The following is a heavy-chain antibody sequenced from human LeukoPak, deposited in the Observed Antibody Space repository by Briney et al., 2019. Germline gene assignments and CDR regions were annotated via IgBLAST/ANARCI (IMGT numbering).Heavy chain of an antibody. CDR2: IYYSGST. CDR3: ARGRGLRFPFDY. V-gene: IGHV4-59*01. CDR1: GGSIISYY. J-gene: IGHJ4*02. D-gene: IGHD5-12*01. Sequence: PSETLSLTCTVSGGSIISYYWSWIRQPPGKGLEWIGYIYYSGSTNYNPSLKSRVTISVDTPKNQFSLKLSSVTAADTAVYYCARGRGLRFPFDYWGQGTLNTVSS.